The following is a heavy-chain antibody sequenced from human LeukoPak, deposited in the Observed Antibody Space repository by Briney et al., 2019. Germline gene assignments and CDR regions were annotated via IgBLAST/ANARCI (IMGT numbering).Heavy chain of an antibody. V-gene: IGHV1-69*13. CDR1: GGTFSSYA. CDR3: ARRYYCSSTSRSQCEY. D-gene: IGHD2-2*01. Sequence: ASVKVSCKASGGTFSSYAISWVRQAPGQGLEWMGGIFPIFGTANYAQKFQGRVTITADESTSTAYTELGSLRYEDTAVYYCARRYYCSSTSRSQCEYWGQGTLVTVSS. J-gene: IGHJ4*02. CDR2: IFPIFGTA.